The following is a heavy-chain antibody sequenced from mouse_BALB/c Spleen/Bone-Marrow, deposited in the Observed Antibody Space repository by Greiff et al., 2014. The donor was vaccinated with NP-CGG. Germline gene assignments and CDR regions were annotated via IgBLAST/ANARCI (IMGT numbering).Heavy chain of an antibody. V-gene: IGHV1-4*01. D-gene: IGHD1-1*01. J-gene: IGHJ4*01. CDR1: GYTFTRYT. CDR2: INPSSAYT. CDR3: TIRYYAMDY. Sequence: VQLQQSGAELARPGASVKMSCQASGYTFTRYTMHWEKQRPGQGLEWIGYINPSSAYTNYNQKFKDKATLTADKSSSTAYMQLSSLTPEDSAVYYCTIRYYAMDYWGQGTSVTVSS.